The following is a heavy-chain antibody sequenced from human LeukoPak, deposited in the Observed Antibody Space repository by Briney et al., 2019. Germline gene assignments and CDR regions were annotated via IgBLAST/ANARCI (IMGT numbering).Heavy chain of an antibody. J-gene: IGHJ4*02. D-gene: IGHD6-13*01. CDR3: ARGARELVLIFDY. V-gene: IGHV4-59*01. CDR2: IYYSGST. CDR1: GGSISSYY. Sequence: SETLSLTCTVSGGSISSYYWSWIRQPPGKGLEWIGYIYYSGSTNYNPSLKSRVTISVDTSKNQFSLKLSSVTAADTAVYYCARGARELVLIFDYWGQGTLVTVSS.